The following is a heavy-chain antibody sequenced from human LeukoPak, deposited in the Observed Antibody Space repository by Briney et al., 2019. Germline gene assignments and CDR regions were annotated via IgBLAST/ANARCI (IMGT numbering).Heavy chain of an antibody. J-gene: IGHJ4*02. V-gene: IGHV3-7*05. Sequence: EGSLRLSCAASGFTFSSYWMSWVRRAPGKGLEWVANINQDGSEKYYVDSVKGRFTISRDNAKNSLYLQLNSLRAEDTAAYFCARDRYFYDSAGAYYFDYWGQGTLVTVSS. CDR3: ARDRYFYDSAGAYYFDY. CDR1: GFTFSSYW. D-gene: IGHD3-22*01. CDR2: INQDGSEK.